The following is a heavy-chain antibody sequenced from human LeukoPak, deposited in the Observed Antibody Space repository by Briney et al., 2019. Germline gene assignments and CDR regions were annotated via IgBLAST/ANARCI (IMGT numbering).Heavy chain of an antibody. CDR1: GGSFSGCY. V-gene: IGHV4-34*01. Sequence: SETLSLTCAVYGGSFSGCYWSWIRQPPRKGLGWVGEINHNGSTSYNPSLKRRVTISVDTYTNQFSLPLSPVTAADTAVYYCARVDFRASAFDYWGQGTLVTVSS. CDR3: ARVDFRASAFDY. J-gene: IGHJ4*02. D-gene: IGHD4-4*01. CDR2: INHNGST.